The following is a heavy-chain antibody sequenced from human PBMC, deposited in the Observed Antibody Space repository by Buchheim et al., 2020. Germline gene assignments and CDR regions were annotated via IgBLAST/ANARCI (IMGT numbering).Heavy chain of an antibody. V-gene: IGHV4-39*01. J-gene: IGHJ4*02. CDR3: ARRKELDRFDY. Sequence: QLQLQESGPGLVKASETLSLTCTVSGGSVNNTSYYWGWIRQPPGKGLEWIGVIYYSGSTYYNPSLKSRVTISVDSSKNQFSLKLNSVTAADTAVYYCARRKELDRFDYWGQGTL. CDR1: GGSVNNTSYY. CDR2: IYYSGST. D-gene: IGHD1-1*01.